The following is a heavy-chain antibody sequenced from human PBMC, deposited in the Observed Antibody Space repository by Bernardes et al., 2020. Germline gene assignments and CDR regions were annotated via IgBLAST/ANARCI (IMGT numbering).Heavy chain of an antibody. J-gene: IGHJ6*02. V-gene: IGHV4-59*01. CDR1: GGSISSYY. CDR2: IYYSGST. D-gene: IGHD3-9*01. CDR3: ARRVGYFDWLGGYYYYGMDV. Sequence: SETLSLTCTVSGGSISSYYWSWIRQPPGKGLEWIGYIYYSGSTNYNPSLKSRVTISVDTSKNQFSLKLSSVTAADTAVYYCARRVGYFDWLGGYYYYGMDVWGQGTTVTVSS.